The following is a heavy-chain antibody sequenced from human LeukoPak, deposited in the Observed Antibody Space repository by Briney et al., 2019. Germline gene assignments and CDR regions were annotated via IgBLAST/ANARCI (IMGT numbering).Heavy chain of an antibody. CDR3: ARPTYGSGSYYLDY. J-gene: IGHJ4*02. V-gene: IGHV4-39*01. CDR2: IYYSGST. Sequence: SETLSLTCTVSGGSISSSSYYWGWIRQPPGTGLEWIGSIYYSGSTYYNPSLKSRVTISVDTSKNQFSLKLSSVTAADTAVYYCARPTYGSGSYYLDYWGQGTLVTVSS. CDR1: GGSISSSSYY. D-gene: IGHD3-10*01.